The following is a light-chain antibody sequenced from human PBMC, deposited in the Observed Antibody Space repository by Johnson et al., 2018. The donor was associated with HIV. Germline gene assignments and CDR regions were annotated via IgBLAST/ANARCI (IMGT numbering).Light chain of an antibody. V-gene: IGLV1-51*02. J-gene: IGLJ1*01. CDR2: ENN. CDR1: SSNIGNNY. CDR3: GTWDSSLSVNYV. Sequence: LTQPPSVSAAPGQKVTISCSGSSSNIGNNYVSWYQQLPGTAPKLLIYENNKRTSGIPDRFSGSKSGTSATLGITGLQTGDEADYYCGTWDSSLSVNYVFGTGTKVTVL.